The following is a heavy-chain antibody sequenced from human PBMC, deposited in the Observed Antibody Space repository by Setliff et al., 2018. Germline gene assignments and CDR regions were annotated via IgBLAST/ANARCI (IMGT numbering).Heavy chain of an antibody. CDR2: ISAYNGNT. D-gene: IGHD2-2*01. V-gene: IGHV1-18*01. J-gene: IGHJ3*02. Sequence: ASVKVSCKASGYTFTSYGISWVRQAPGQGLEWMGWISAYNGNTNYAQKLQGRVTMTTDTSTSTAYMELRSLRSDDTAVYYCARVLFHCSSTSCYLDAFDSWGQGTMVTVSS. CDR1: GYTFTSYG. CDR3: ARVLFHCSSTSCYLDAFDS.